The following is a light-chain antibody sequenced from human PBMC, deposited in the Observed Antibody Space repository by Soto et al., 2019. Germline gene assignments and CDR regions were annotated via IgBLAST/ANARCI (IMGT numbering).Light chain of an antibody. CDR2: AAS. V-gene: IGKV1-39*01. Sequence: DIQMTQSPSSLSASIGDRVTITCRASHTISSNLNWYQQKPGKAPQLLIYAASSVPSGVPPRFSGRGSETEFTLTVSSLQSEDFATYYCLQTYSVPWTFGHGTKVEIK. CDR1: HTISSN. CDR3: LQTYSVPWT. J-gene: IGKJ1*01.